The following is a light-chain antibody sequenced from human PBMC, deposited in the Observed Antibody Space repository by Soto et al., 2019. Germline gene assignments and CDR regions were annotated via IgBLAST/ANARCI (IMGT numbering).Light chain of an antibody. CDR1: SGYSGYA. V-gene: IGLV4-69*02. CDR2: VNSDGSH. CDR3: QTWESGIVV. Sequence: QSVLTQSPSASASLGASVKLTCTLSSGYSGYAVAWHQQRPEKGPRYLMKVNSDGSHNEGDGIPDRFSVSSSGTERYLTISSLQSEDEAAYYCQTWESGIVVFGGGTKVTVL. J-gene: IGLJ3*02.